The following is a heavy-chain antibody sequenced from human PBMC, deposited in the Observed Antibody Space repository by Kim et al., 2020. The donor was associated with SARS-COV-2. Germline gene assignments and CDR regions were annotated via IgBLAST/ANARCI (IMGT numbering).Heavy chain of an antibody. J-gene: IGHJ6*02. CDR2: INHSGST. V-gene: IGHV4-34*01. CDR1: GGSFSGYY. D-gene: IGHD2-2*01. Sequence: SETLSLTCAVYGGSFSGYYWSWIRQPPGKGLEWIGEINHSGSTNYNPSLKSRVTISVDTSKNQFSLKLSSVTAADTAVYYCARGPDHAVVYYYYGMDVWGQGTTVTVSS. CDR3: ARGPDHAVVYYYYGMDV.